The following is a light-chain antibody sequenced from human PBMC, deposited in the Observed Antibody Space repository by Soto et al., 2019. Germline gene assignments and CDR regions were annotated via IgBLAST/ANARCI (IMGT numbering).Light chain of an antibody. J-gene: IGLJ2*01. CDR1: SSNIGSNT. CDR3: AAWDDSLNGVV. Sequence: HSVLTQPPPASGTPGQRVTISFSGNSSNIGSNTVNWYQQLPGTAPKLLIYSNNQRPSGVPDRFSGSKSGTSASLAISGLQSEDEADYYCAAWDDSLNGVVFGGGTQLTVL. V-gene: IGLV1-44*01. CDR2: SNN.